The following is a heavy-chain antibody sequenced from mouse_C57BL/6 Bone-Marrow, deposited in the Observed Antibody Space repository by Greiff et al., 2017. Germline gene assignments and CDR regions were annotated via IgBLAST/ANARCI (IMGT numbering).Heavy chain of an antibody. J-gene: IGHJ4*01. CDR1: GYTFTSYW. CDR2: IHPNSGST. V-gene: IGHV1-64*01. Sequence: VQLQQPGAELVKPGASVKLSCKASGYTFTSYWMHWVKQRPGQGLEWIGMIHPNSGSTNYNEKFKSKATLTVDKSSSTAYMQLSSLTSEDSAVYSGARLYDYRRGAMDYWGQGTSVTVSS. CDR3: ARLYDYRRGAMDY. D-gene: IGHD2-4*01.